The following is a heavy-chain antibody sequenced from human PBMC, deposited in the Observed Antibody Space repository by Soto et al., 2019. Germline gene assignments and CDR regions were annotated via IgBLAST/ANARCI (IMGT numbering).Heavy chain of an antibody. Sequence: PSATLSLTCAVSGTPINSADFYWTWIRQPPGKGLEWIGYIYYSGTTFHNPSLRSRISMSVDTSKNQFSLRLNSVTAADTAVYYCPRGYEFAGFSPYGLDVWGQGTTVTVS. CDR3: PRGYEFAGFSPYGLDV. V-gene: IGHV4-30-4*01. CDR1: GTPINSADFY. J-gene: IGHJ6*02. CDR2: IYYSGTT. D-gene: IGHD3-3*01.